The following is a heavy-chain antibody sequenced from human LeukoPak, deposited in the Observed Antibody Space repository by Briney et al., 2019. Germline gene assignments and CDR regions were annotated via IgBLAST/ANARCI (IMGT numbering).Heavy chain of an antibody. V-gene: IGHV3-23*01. CDR1: GFTFSSYV. J-gene: IGHJ5*02. Sequence: GGSLRLSCAASGFTFSSYVMTWVRQAPGKGLEWVSAISGSGGNPYYADSVKGRFTISRDNAKNSLYLQMNSLRAEDTAVYYCARDSYDHTIFGVVIPNWFDPWGQGTLVTVSS. CDR2: ISGSGGNP. D-gene: IGHD3-3*01. CDR3: ARDSYDHTIFGVVIPNWFDP.